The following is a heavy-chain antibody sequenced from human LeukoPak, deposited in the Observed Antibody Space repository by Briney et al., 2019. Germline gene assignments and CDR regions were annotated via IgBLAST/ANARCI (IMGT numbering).Heavy chain of an antibody. J-gene: IGHJ6*02. D-gene: IGHD3-16*02. Sequence: ASVKVSCRASGYTFTSYDINWVRQATGQGLEWMGWMNPNSGNTGYAQKFQGRVTMTRNTSISTAYMELSSLRSEDTAVYYCARVPTMITFGGVIPDYYYYGMDVWGQGTTVTVSS. CDR3: ARVPTMITFGGVIPDYYYYGMDV. CDR2: MNPNSGNT. CDR1: GYTFTSYD. V-gene: IGHV1-8*01.